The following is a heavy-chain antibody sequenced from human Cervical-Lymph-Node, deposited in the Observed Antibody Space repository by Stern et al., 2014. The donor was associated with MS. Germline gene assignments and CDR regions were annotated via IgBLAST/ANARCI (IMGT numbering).Heavy chain of an antibody. V-gene: IGHV1-2*06. CDR3: ARAIVGATGFDS. CDR1: GFTFIGYY. CDR2: ISPNSGGT. D-gene: IGHD1-26*01. Sequence: QVQLVQSGAEVKEPGASVKVSCKASGFTFIGYYMHWVRQAPGQGLEWMGRISPNSGGTNYAQKFQGRVTMTRDTSINTAYMELSRLRSDDTAVYSCARAIVGATGFDSWGQGTLVTVSS. J-gene: IGHJ4*02.